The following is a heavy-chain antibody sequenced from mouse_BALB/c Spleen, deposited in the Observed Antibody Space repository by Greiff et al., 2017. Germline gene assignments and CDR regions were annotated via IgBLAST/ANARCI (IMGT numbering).Heavy chain of an antibody. CDR2: ISYSGST. CDR3: ERRALYDGRYWYFDV. V-gene: IGHV3-2*02. J-gene: IGHJ1*01. D-gene: IGHD1-2*01. Sequence: VQLQQSGPGLVKPSQSLSLTCTVTGYSITSDYAWYWIRQFPGNKLEWMGYISYSGSTSYNPSLKSRISITRDTSKNQFFLQLNSVTTEDTATYYCERRALYDGRYWYFDVWGAGTTVTVSS. CDR1: GYSITSDYA.